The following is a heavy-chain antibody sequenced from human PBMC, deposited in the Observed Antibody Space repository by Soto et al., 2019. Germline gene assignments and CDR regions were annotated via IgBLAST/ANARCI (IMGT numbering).Heavy chain of an antibody. Sequence: KTSGTLALTCTASGGTISSSGYYWGWIRQPPGKGLEWIGSIYYSGSTYYNPSLKSRVTISVDTSKNQFSLKLSSVTAADTAVYYCARPVFSGRNDCRIDPWGQGTLVTVSS. CDR2: IYYSGST. D-gene: IGHD1-1*01. CDR3: ARPVFSGRNDCRIDP. V-gene: IGHV4-39*01. J-gene: IGHJ5*02. CDR1: GGTISSSGYY.